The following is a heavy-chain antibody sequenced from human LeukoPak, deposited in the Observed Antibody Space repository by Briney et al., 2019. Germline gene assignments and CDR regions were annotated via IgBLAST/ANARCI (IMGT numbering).Heavy chain of an antibody. Sequence: ASVKVSCKASGYTFTGYYMHWVRQAPGQRLEWMGWINAGNGNTKYSQESQDRVTITRDTSASTAYMELSSLRSEDMAVYYCARARYETRIWPKSRYDYYHYMDVWGKGTTVTVSS. J-gene: IGHJ6*03. D-gene: IGHD3-3*01. CDR2: INAGNGNT. CDR3: ARARYETRIWPKSRYDYYHYMDV. CDR1: GYTFTGYY. V-gene: IGHV1-3*03.